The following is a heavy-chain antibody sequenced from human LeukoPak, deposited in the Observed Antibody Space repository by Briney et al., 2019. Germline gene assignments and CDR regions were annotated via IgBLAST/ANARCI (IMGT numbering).Heavy chain of an antibody. CDR1: GFTFSSYE. CDR2: ISSSGSTI. J-gene: IGHJ4*02. CDR3: ASVRITMVRGVIITGDY. Sequence: AVGSLRLSCAASGFTFSSYEMNWVRQAPGKGLEWVSYISSSGSTIYYADSVKGRFTISRDNAKNSLYLQMNSLRAEDTAVYYCASVRITMVRGVIITGDYWGQGTLVTVSS. D-gene: IGHD3-10*01. V-gene: IGHV3-48*03.